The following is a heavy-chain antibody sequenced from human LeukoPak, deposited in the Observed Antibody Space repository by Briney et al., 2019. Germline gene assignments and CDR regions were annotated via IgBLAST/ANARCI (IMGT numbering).Heavy chain of an antibody. J-gene: IGHJ4*02. CDR1: GYSISSGYY. CDR3: ARGIGSVVVPAAIDY. D-gene: IGHD2-2*01. CDR2: IYHSGST. V-gene: IGHV4-38-2*02. Sequence: PSETLSLTCTVSGYSISSGYYWGWIRQPPGKGLEWIGSIYHSGSTYYNPSLKSRVTISVDRSKNQFSLKLSSVTAADTAVYYCARGIGSVVVPAAIDYWGQGTLVTVSS.